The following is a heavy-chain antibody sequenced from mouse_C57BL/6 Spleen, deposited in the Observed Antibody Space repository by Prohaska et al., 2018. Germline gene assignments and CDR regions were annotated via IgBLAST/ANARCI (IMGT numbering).Heavy chain of an antibody. Sequence: QSHGKSLEWIGDINPNNGGTSYNQKFKGKATLTVDKSSSTAYMELRSLTSEDSAVYYCARRGYGSSFDYWGQGTTLTVSS. V-gene: IGHV1-26*01. CDR2: INPNNGGT. J-gene: IGHJ2*01. CDR3: ARRGYGSSFDY. D-gene: IGHD1-1*01.